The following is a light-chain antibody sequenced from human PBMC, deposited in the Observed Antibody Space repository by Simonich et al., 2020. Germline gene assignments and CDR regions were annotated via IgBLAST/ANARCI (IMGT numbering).Light chain of an antibody. Sequence: QSALTQPRSVSGSPGQSVTISCTGTSSDVGGYNYVSWYQQHPGKAPNLMIYDVSKRPSGVPDRFSGSKSGNTASLTSSGLQAEDEADYYCCSYAGSYVVFGGGTKLTVL. CDR2: DVS. CDR1: SSDVGGYNY. V-gene: IGLV2-11*01. J-gene: IGLJ2*01. CDR3: CSYAGSYVV.